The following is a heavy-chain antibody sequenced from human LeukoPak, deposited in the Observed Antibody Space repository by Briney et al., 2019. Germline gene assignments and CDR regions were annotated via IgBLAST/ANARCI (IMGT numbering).Heavy chain of an antibody. V-gene: IGHV4-4*02. D-gene: IGHD4-17*01. Sequence: SETLSLTCAVSGASISSSNWWSWVRQPPGKGLEWIGEIYYSGRTNYNPSLKSRVTISVDKSKNQFSLKLRSVTAADTAVYYCARGGGDYGDYDLPGWGQGTLVTVSS. CDR3: ARGGGDYGDYDLPG. CDR1: GASISSSNW. CDR2: IYYSGRT. J-gene: IGHJ4*02.